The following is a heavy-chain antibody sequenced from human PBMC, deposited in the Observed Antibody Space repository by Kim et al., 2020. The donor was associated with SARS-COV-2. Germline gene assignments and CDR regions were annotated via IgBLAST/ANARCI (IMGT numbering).Heavy chain of an antibody. D-gene: IGHD6-19*01. Sequence: TPSLKSRVTISVDTSKDQFSLKLSSLTAADTAVYYCASRVYSSGGRPFDYWGQGTLVTVSS. CDR3: ASRVYSSGGRPFDY. V-gene: IGHV4-39*01. J-gene: IGHJ4*02.